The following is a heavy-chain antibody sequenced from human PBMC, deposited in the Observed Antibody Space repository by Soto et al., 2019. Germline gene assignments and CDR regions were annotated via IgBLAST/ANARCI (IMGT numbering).Heavy chain of an antibody. Sequence: ASVKVSCKASGYTFTSYGISWVRQAPGQGLEWMGWISAYNGNTNYAQKLQGRVTMTTDTSTSTAYMELRSLRSDDTAVYYSVRGRHKILQLGSPDAFESWGQGTMVNV. V-gene: IGHV1-18*04. J-gene: IGHJ3*02. CDR3: VRGRHKILQLGSPDAFES. CDR1: GYTFTSYG. D-gene: IGHD5-18*01. CDR2: ISAYNGNT.